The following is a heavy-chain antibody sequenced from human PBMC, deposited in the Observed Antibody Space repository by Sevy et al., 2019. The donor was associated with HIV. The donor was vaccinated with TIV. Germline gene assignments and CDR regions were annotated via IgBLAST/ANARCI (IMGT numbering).Heavy chain of an antibody. CDR3: AILGSDHDFWSGGXQGLXX. D-gene: IGHD3-3*01. Sequence: GGSLRLSCGXXXXIFSNXSFHWVRQAPGKGLEWVAFIDYDENKRYYADSVKGRFTISRDNSKNTLYLQMNSLRPENTAVFYCAILGSDHDFWSGGXQGLXXWGLGTTVTVSS. CDR1: XXIFSNXS. CDR2: IDYDENKR. V-gene: IGHV3-30*02. J-gene: IGHJ6*02.